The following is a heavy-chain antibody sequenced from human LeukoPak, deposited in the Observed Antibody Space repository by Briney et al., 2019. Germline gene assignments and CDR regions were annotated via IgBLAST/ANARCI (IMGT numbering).Heavy chain of an antibody. CDR2: IYYSGST. CDR3: ARGDFWSGSDY. V-gene: IGHV4-59*11. CDR1: RGSISSRY. J-gene: IGHJ4*02. Sequence: SETLSLTCTVSRGSISSRYWTWIRQPPGKGLEWIGSIYYSGSTNYNPSLKSRVTISVDTSNNQFSLTLRSVTAADTAVYYCARGDFWSGSDYWGQGTLVTVSS. D-gene: IGHD3-3*01.